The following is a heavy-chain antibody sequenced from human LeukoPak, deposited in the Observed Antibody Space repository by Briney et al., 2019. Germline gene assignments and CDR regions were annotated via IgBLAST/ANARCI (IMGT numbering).Heavy chain of an antibody. CDR2: IKQDGSEK. CDR3: ARGRWFGSTYYFDY. V-gene: IGHV3-7*01. J-gene: IGHJ4*02. Sequence: GGSLRLSCVTSGFTFSNYWMSWVRQAPGKGLEWVANIKQDGSEKYYVDSVKGRFAISRDSAKNSLYLQMNSLRAEDTAVYYCARGRWFGSTYYFDYWGQGTLVTVSS. CDR1: GFTFSNYW. D-gene: IGHD3-10*01.